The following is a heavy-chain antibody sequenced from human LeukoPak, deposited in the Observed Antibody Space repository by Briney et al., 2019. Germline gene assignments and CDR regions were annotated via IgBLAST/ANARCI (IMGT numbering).Heavy chain of an antibody. V-gene: IGHV1-69*04. Sequence: SVKVSCKASGGTFSSYAISWVRQAPGQGLEWMGRIIPILGIANYAQKFQGRVTITADKSTSTAYMELSSLRSEDTAVYYCARGYCSGGSCPSWFDPLGPGNPGHRLL. CDR1: GGTFSSYA. CDR2: IIPILGIA. CDR3: ARGYCSGGSCPSWFDP. D-gene: IGHD2-15*01. J-gene: IGHJ5*02.